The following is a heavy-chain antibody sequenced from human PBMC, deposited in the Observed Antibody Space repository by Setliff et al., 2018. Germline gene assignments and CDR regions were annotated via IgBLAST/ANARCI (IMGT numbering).Heavy chain of an antibody. Sequence: AASVKVSCKASGYTFRNYAFAWVRQVPGQGLEWVGWISVYNGDTNYAQKFQGRVTLTTDTSTSTAYMELRSLTSADSAFYYCARAPSVELVTIRTNSWFTYWGQGTLVTVSS. CDR3: ARAPSVELVTIRTNSWFTY. CDR1: GYTFRNYA. CDR2: ISVYNGDT. V-gene: IGHV1-18*01. J-gene: IGHJ4*02. D-gene: IGHD5-18*01.